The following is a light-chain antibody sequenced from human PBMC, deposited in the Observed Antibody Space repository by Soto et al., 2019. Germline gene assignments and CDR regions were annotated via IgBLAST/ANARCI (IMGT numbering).Light chain of an antibody. CDR3: QQYGSSPLIS. J-gene: IGKJ5*01. CDR2: GAS. Sequence: TQSPYSLSASVEDSVTITCRASQNIRTYLTWYQQKPGQAPRLLIFGASKRATGIPDRFSGSGSGRDFTLTISGLESEDFAVYYCQQYGSSPLISFGQGTRLEIK. CDR1: QNIRTY. V-gene: IGKV3-20*01.